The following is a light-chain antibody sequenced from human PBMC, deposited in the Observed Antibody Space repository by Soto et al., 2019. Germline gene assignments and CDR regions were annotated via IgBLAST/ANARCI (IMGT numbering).Light chain of an antibody. CDR1: SSDVGGYNY. J-gene: IGLJ2*01. Sequence: QSALTQPASVSGSPGQSITISCTGTSSDVGGYNYVSWYQQHPGKAPKLMLYEVSNRPSGVSNRFSGSKSGNTASLTISGLQAEDEAGYYCTSYTSSSTVVFGGGTKLTVL. CDR2: EVS. V-gene: IGLV2-14*01. CDR3: TSYTSSSTVV.